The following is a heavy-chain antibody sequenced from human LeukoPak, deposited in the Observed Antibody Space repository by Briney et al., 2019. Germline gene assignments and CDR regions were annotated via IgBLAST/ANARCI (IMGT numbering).Heavy chain of an antibody. Sequence: ASVKVSCKASGYTFTSYYMHWVRQAPGQGLEWMRRINPSGGNTSYAQKFQGRVTMTRDTSTSTVYMELSSLRSEDTAVYYCASGRAVYSSSWTNFDYWGQGTLVTVSS. CDR3: ASGRAVYSSSWTNFDY. CDR1: GYTFTSYY. D-gene: IGHD6-13*01. V-gene: IGHV1-46*01. J-gene: IGHJ4*02. CDR2: INPSGGNT.